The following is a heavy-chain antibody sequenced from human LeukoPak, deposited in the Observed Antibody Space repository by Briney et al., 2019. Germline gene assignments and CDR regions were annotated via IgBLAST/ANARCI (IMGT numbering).Heavy chain of an antibody. V-gene: IGHV1-18*01. CDR2: ISAYNGNT. CDR3: AREEYIDDAFEI. Sequence: ASVTVSCKASGYTFTSYGISWVRQAPGQGLEWMGWISAYNGNTNYAQKLQGRVTMTTDTSTSTAYMELRSLRSDDTAVYYCAREEYIDDAFEIWGQGTMVTVSS. J-gene: IGHJ3*02. CDR1: GYTFTSYG. D-gene: IGHD3-9*01.